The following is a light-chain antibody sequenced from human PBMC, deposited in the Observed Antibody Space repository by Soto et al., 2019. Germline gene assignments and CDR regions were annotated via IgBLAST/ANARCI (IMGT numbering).Light chain of an antibody. V-gene: IGKV3-11*01. Sequence: EIVLTQSPATLSLSPGERATLSCRASQIVSSYLAWYQQKPGQAPRLLIYDASNRATGIPDRFSGSGSGTDFTLTISRLEPEDAAVYYCQQRSNWPPITFGQGTRLE. CDR1: QIVSSY. J-gene: IGKJ5*01. CDR2: DAS. CDR3: QQRSNWPPIT.